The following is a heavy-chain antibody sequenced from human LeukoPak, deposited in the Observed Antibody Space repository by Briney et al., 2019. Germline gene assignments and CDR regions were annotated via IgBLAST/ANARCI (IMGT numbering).Heavy chain of an antibody. V-gene: IGHV1-18*01. CDR2: ISANNGNT. Sequence: ASVKVSCKASGYTFTSYGISWVRQAPGQGLEWMGWISANNGNTNYAQKLQGRVTMTTDTSTSTAYMELRSLRSDDTAVYYCARWTTAAGTSDAFDIWGQGTMVTVSS. D-gene: IGHD6-13*01. CDR3: ARWTTAAGTSDAFDI. J-gene: IGHJ3*02. CDR1: GYTFTSYG.